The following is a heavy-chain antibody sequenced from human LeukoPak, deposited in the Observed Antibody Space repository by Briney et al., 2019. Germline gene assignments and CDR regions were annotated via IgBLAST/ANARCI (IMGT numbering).Heavy chain of an antibody. CDR2: IKQDGSEK. V-gene: IGHV3-7*01. CDR3: ARGEYDYGDYVVY. CDR1: GFTFSSYW. D-gene: IGHD4-17*01. Sequence: GGSLRLSCAASGFTFSSYWMSWVRQAPGKGLEWVANIKQDGSEKYYVDSVKGRFTISRDNAKSSLYLQLNSLRVEDTAVYYCARGEYDYGDYVVYWGQGTLVTVSS. J-gene: IGHJ4*02.